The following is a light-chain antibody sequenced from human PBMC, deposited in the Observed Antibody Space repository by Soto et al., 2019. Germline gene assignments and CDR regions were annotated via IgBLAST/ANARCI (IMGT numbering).Light chain of an antibody. CDR2: KAS. CDR3: QQYNSYPRT. Sequence: DIQMTQSPSTLSASVGDRVIITCRASQSISTWLAWYEQKPGKAPKLLIYKASILQSGVPSRFSGSGSATEFTLTISSLQPEDFATYYCQQYNSYPRTFGQVTRVEIK. V-gene: IGKV1-5*03. CDR1: QSISTW. J-gene: IGKJ1*01.